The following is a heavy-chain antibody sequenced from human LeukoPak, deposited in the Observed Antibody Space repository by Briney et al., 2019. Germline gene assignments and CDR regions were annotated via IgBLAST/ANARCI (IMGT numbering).Heavy chain of an antibody. V-gene: IGHV3-7*01. Sequence: GGSLRLSCAASGFTFSSYWMTWLRQAPGKGLEWVANIKQDGSEKYYVDSVKGRFTISRDNAKNSLSLQMNSLRAEDTAVYYCARDPYNGSYGDDYYYYMDVWGKGTTVTISS. CDR1: GFTFSSYW. CDR3: ARDPYNGSYGDDYYYYMDV. CDR2: IKQDGSEK. J-gene: IGHJ6*03. D-gene: IGHD1-26*01.